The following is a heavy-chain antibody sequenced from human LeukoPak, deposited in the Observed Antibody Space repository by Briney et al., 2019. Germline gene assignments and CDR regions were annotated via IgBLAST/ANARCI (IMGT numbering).Heavy chain of an antibody. CDR2: IYYSGST. CDR1: GGSISSYC. D-gene: IGHD6-25*01. V-gene: IGHV4-59*08. J-gene: IGHJ6*02. CDR3: ARRPASYGMDV. Sequence: PSETLALTCTGSGGSISSYCWSWIRQPPGKGLEWMGYIYYSGSTNYNPSLKSRVIISVDTSKNQFSLKLSSVTAADTAVYYCARRPASYGMDVWGQGTTVTVS.